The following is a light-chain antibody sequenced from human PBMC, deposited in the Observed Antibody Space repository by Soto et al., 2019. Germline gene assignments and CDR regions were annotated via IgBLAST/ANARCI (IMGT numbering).Light chain of an antibody. CDR3: QQYNQWPPWT. V-gene: IGKV3D-15*01. CDR1: QTVATN. Sequence: VMTQSPTTLSVSSGERGTLSCRASQTVATNLAWYQQKPGQAPRLLIYHASTRATGIPARFSGSGSGTEFTLTISSLQSEDFAVYYCQQYNQWPPWTFGQGTKVDI. CDR2: HAS. J-gene: IGKJ1*01.